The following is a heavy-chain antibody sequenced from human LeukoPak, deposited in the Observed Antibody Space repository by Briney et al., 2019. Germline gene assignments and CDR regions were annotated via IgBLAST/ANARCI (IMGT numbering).Heavy chain of an antibody. V-gene: IGHV4-34*01. J-gene: IGHJ4*02. CDR2: INHSGST. Sequence: SETLSLTCAVYGGSFSGYYWSWIRQPPGKGLEWIGEINHSGSTNYNPSLKSRVTISVDPSKNQFSLKLSSVTAADTAVYYCARERSAARPFDYWGQGTLVTVSS. CDR3: ARERSAARPFDY. D-gene: IGHD6-6*01. CDR1: GGSFSGYY.